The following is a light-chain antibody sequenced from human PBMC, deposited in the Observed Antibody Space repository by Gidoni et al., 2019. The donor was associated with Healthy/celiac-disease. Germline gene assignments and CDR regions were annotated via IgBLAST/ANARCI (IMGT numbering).Light chain of an antibody. CDR1: NIGSKS. J-gene: IGLJ1*01. V-gene: IGLV3-21*02. CDR2: DDS. Sequence: SYVMTQPPSVSVAPGQTARITWWGNNIGSKSVHLYQQKPGQAPVLVVYDDSDRPSGIPARFSGSNSGNTATLTISRVEAGDEADYYCQVWDSSSDHYVFGTGTKVTVL. CDR3: QVWDSSSDHYV.